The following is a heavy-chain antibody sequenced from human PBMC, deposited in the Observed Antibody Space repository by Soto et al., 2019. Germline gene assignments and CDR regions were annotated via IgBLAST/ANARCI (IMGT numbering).Heavy chain of an antibody. J-gene: IGHJ5*02. D-gene: IGHD1-1*01. CDR2: IIPMTGTP. CDR3: ARGPLFPGATSWLDP. V-gene: IGHV1-69*01. CDR1: GGIFSSFS. Sequence: QVQLVQSGAEVKTPGSSVEVSCKASGGIFSSFSITWVRQVPGHGLEWMGGIIPMTGTPNYAEKFQGRLTLTADASTRPAYLVLSSLRSEDTAVYYCARGPLFPGATSWLDPWGQGTVVIVSS.